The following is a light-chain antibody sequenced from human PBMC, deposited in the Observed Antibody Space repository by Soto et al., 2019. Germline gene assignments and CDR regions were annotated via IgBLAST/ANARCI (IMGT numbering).Light chain of an antibody. J-gene: IGLJ2*01. CDR3: SSYTTSNTVI. V-gene: IGLV2-14*01. Sequence: QSALTQPASVSGSPGQSITISCTGTRSDVGGYNYVSWYQQYPGKAPKFMIYEVSFRPSGVSNRFSGSKSGNTASLTISGLQAEDEADYYCSSYTTSNTVIFGGGTKVTVL. CDR2: EVS. CDR1: RSDVGGYNY.